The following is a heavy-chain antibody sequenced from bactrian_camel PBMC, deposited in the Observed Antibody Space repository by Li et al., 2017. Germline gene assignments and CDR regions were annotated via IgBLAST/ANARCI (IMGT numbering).Heavy chain of an antibody. D-gene: IGHD2*01. CDR3: AANKPPCYYSETLAAQADDFNH. CDR2: AGDDDVT. Sequence: HVQLVESGGGSVQAGGSLRLSCAASGYTRSNNCIGWFRQAPGKEREGVAAAGDDDVTSYTDSVKGRFTISKDTAKNTLYLQMDSLKPEDTAMYYCAANKPPCYYSETLAAQADDFNHWGQGTQVTVS. V-gene: IGHV3S26*01. J-gene: IGHJ4*01. CDR1: GYTRSNNC.